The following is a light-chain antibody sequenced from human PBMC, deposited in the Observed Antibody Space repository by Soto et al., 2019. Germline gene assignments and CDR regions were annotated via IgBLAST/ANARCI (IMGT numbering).Light chain of an antibody. Sequence: QSALTQPASVSGSPGQSITISCTGISSDVGGYKYVSWYQHYPGRAPKLMIYEVTNRPSGVSNRFSGSKSGNTASLTISGLQAEDEADYYCSXXXXTXIXXGGGTQLTXX. J-gene: IGLJ7*01. CDR2: EVT. CDR1: SSDVGGYKY. V-gene: IGLV2-14*01. CDR3: SXXXXTXIX.